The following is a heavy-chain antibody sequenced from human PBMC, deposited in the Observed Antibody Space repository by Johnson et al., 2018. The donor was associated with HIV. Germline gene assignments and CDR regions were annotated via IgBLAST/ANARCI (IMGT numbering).Heavy chain of an antibody. Sequence: VLLLESGGSVVRPGGSLRLSCAVSGFTFSSYAMHWVRQAPGKGLEWEAVISYDGSNKYYADSVKGRFTISRDNSKNTLYLQMNSLRAEDTALYYCAKGEAQEGWIQLQLYALDFWGQGTMVTVSS. J-gene: IGHJ3*01. D-gene: IGHD1-1*01. V-gene: IGHV3-30*04. CDR2: ISYDGSNK. CDR3: AKGEAQEGWIQLQLYALDF. CDR1: GFTFSSYA.